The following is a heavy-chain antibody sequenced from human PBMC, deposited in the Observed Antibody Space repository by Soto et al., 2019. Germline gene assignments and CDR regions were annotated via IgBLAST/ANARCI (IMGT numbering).Heavy chain of an antibody. J-gene: IGHJ6*02. CDR2: ISGSGGST. V-gene: IGHV3-23*01. Sequence: EVQLLESGGGLVQPGGSLRLSCAASGFTFSSYAMSWVRQAPGKGLGWVSAISGSGGSTYYADSVKGRFSISRDNSKNTLYLQMNSLRAEDTAVYYCAKRWVVTLYYYGMDVWGQGTTVTVSS. CDR1: GFTFSSYA. D-gene: IGHD3-22*01. CDR3: AKRWVVTLYYYGMDV.